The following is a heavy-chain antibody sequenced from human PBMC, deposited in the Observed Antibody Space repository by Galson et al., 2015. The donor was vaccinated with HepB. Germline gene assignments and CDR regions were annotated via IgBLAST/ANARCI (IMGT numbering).Heavy chain of an antibody. V-gene: IGHV1-69*13. J-gene: IGHJ3*02. CDR1: GGTFSSYA. CDR2: IIPIFGTA. CDR3: AREKSSLRAFDI. D-gene: IGHD3-16*01. Sequence: SVKVSCKASGGTFSSYAISWVRQAPGQGLEWMGGIIPIFGTANYAQKFQGRVTITADESTSTAYMELSSLRSEDTAVYYCAREKSSLRAFDIWGQGTMVTVSS.